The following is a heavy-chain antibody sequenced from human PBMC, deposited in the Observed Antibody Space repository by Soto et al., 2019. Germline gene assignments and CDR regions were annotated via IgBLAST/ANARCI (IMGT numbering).Heavy chain of an antibody. D-gene: IGHD3-10*01. CDR1: GFTFSDYW. CDR3: ARDGVAPGLYFDH. J-gene: IGHJ4*02. Sequence: GGSLRLSCAASGFTFSDYWMNWVRQAPGKGLEWVASIKYDGAEKTYVDSVKGRFTNSRDNPKNSVYLQMASLRAVDTAVYYCARDGVAPGLYFDHWGQGTPVTVSS. CDR2: IKYDGAEK. V-gene: IGHV3-7*05.